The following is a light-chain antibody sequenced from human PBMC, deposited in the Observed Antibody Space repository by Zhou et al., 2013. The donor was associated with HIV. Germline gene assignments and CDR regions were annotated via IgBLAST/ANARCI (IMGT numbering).Light chain of an antibody. CDR1: QTVGSD. CDR2: GAS. J-gene: IGKJ5*01. CDR3: QEYDSWPPGIT. V-gene: IGKV3-15*01. Sequence: IVMTQSPVTLSVSPGERATLSCRASQTVGSDLAWYQMKPGQAPRLLIYGASTRATGIPAKFSGSGSGTEFTLTISSLQSEDFAVYYCQEYDSWPPGITFGQGTRLEI.